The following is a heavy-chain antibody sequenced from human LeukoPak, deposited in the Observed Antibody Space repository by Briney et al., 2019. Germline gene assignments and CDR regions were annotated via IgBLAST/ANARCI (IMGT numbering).Heavy chain of an antibody. CDR1: GYSISSGYY. Sequence: PSETLSFTCAVSGYSISSGYYWGWIRQPPGKGLEWIGSIYHSGSTYYNPSLKSRVTISVDTSKNQFSLKLSSVTAADTAVYYCARSYSSHYYFDYWGQGTLVTVSS. D-gene: IGHD6-13*01. CDR3: ARSYSSHYYFDY. V-gene: IGHV4-38-2*01. J-gene: IGHJ4*02. CDR2: IYHSGST.